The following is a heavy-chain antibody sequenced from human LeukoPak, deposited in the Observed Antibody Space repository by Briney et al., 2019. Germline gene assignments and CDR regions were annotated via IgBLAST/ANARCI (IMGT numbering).Heavy chain of an antibody. CDR1: GGTFSSYA. J-gene: IGHJ3*02. Sequence: SVKVSCKASGGTFSSYAISWVRQAPGQGLEWMGGIIPIFGTANYAQKFQGRVTITADESTSTAYMELGSLRSEDTAVYYCARDRRITMVRGVYFDIWGQGTMVTVSS. V-gene: IGHV1-69*13. CDR2: IIPIFGTA. D-gene: IGHD3-10*01. CDR3: ARDRRITMVRGVYFDI.